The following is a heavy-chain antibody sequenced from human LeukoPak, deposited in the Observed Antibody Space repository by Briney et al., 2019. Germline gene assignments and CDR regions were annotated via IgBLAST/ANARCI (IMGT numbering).Heavy chain of an antibody. V-gene: IGHV4-59*08. CDR3: ARHVYCSNGIRSDY. Sequence: SETLSLTCTVSGGSISSYSWNWIRQPPGRGLEWIGNLYYSGSTNYNPSLKSRVTMSVDTSKNQFSLKLSFVTAADTAVYYCARHVYCSNGIRSDYWGQGTLVTVSS. CDR1: GGSISSYS. D-gene: IGHD2-8*01. CDR2: LYYSGST. J-gene: IGHJ4*02.